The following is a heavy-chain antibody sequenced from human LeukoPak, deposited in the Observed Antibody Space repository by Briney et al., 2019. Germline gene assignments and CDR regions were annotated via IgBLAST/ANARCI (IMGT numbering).Heavy chain of an antibody. Sequence: PGGSLRLSCAASGFTFSDYYMSWIRQAPGKGLEWISYISSSGSSIYYADSVKGRFTISGDNAKNSLYLQMNSLRAEDTAVYYCARSARLLVGYYFDYWGQGTLVTVSS. V-gene: IGHV3-11*01. J-gene: IGHJ4*02. CDR3: ARSARLLVGYYFDY. CDR1: GFTFSDYY. CDR2: ISSSGSSI. D-gene: IGHD2-2*01.